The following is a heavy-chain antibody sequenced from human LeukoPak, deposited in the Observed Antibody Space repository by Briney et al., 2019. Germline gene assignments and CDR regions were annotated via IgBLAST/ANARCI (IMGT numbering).Heavy chain of an antibody. J-gene: IGHJ4*02. CDR1: GDSFSSNSAA. Sequence: SQTLSLTCAISGDSFSSNSAAWNWLRQSPSRGLEWLGRTYYRSKWYNDYAVSVKSLITINPDTSKNQFSLQLNSVTPEDTAVYYCARGIAMVRGVVYFDYWGQGTLVTVSS. CDR3: ARGIAMVRGVVYFDY. D-gene: IGHD3-10*01. V-gene: IGHV6-1*01. CDR2: TYYRSKWYN.